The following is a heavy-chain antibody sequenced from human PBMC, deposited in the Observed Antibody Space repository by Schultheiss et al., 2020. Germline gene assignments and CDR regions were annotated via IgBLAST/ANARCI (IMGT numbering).Heavy chain of an antibody. V-gene: IGHV1-69*13. CDR3: ARGHRSSVTRGYSYGLKARGPTYYFDY. CDR2: IIPIFGTA. CDR1: GGTFSSYA. J-gene: IGHJ4*02. D-gene: IGHD5-18*01. Sequence: SVKVSCKASGGTFSSYAISWVRQAPGQGLEWMGGIIPIFGTANYAQKFQGRVTITADESTSTAYMELSSLRSADTAVYYCARGHRSSVTRGYSYGLKARGPTYYFDYWGQGTLVTVS.